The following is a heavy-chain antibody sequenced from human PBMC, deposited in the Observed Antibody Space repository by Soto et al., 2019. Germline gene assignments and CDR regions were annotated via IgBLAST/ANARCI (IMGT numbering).Heavy chain of an antibody. Sequence: PGGSLRLSCAASGFTFTSYAMRWARQAPGQGLEWVSGISGGGTTRYYADSVKGRFTISRDNSKNTLYLQMNSLRAEDTALYFCTKALSTKYYFESWGQGALVTVSS. J-gene: IGHJ4*02. CDR3: TKALSTKYYFES. V-gene: IGHV3-23*01. D-gene: IGHD2-2*01. CDR2: ISGGGTTR. CDR1: GFTFTSYA.